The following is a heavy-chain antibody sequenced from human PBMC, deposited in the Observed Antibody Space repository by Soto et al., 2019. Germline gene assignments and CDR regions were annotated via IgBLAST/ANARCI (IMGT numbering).Heavy chain of an antibody. CDR2: VFSGGST. Sequence: PGGSLRLSCAPSGFTVHGNYMTWVRQASGKGLEWVSVVFSGGSTFYADSVKGRFTISRDTSKNTLSLQMNSLRAEDTAVYSCASARTYNYAFDFWGQGTLVTVSS. CDR3: ASARTYNYAFDF. J-gene: IGHJ4*02. CDR1: GFTVHGNY. D-gene: IGHD5-18*01. V-gene: IGHV3-53*01.